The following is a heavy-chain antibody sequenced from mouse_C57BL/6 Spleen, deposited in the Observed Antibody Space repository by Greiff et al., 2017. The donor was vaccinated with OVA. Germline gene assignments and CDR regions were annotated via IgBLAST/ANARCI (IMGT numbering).Heavy chain of an antibody. D-gene: IGHD2-4*01. CDR1: GYTFTDYE. CDR2: IDPETGGT. CDR3: TRWGDYPLYAMDY. V-gene: IGHV1-15*01. Sequence: QVHVKQSGAELVRPGASVTLSCKASGYTFTDYEMHWVKQTPVHGLEWIGAIDPETGGTAYNQKFKGKAILTADKSSSTAYMELRSLTSEDSAVYYCTRWGDYPLYAMDYWGQGTSVTVSS. J-gene: IGHJ4*01.